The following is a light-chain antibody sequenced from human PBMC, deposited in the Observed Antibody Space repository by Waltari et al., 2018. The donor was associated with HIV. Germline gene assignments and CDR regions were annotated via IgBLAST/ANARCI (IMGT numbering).Light chain of an antibody. V-gene: IGKV1-39*01. CDR1: QNINTY. CDR3: QQTYNTPLT. J-gene: IGKJ4*01. CDR2: AAS. Sequence: DIQMTQSPSSLSATVGDRVTITCRASQNINTYLNWFQQRPGKAPHLLSYAASGLQGGVPSRFSGSGSGTDFTLTISNLQPDDFATYYCQQTYNTPLTFGGGTQVEIK.